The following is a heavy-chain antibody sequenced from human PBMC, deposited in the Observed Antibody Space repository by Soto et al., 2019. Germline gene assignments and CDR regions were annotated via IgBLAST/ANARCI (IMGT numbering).Heavy chain of an antibody. CDR2: ISYDGSHE. CDR3: AKESSTQTVIESNSPWGDY. Sequence: VQLVESGGAVVQPGRSLRLSCTASGFTFSAYVLHWVRQAPGNGLEWVSTISYDGSHEYYADSEKGRFTDARVDSKKTMYRLMNSLRIANTGVYLGAKESSTQTVIESNSPWGDYWGPGTLVTVFS. V-gene: IGHV3-30*18. D-gene: IGHD3-22*01. J-gene: IGHJ4*02. CDR1: GFTFSAYV.